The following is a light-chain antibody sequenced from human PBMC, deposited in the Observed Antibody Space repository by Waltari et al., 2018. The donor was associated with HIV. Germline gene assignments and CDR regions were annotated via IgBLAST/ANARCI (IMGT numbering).Light chain of an antibody. J-gene: IGKJ5*01. CDR2: AAS. Sequence: TQSPPSLSPSVGDRATLPCRARQGIGNSFAWFQQKPGKAPASLIYAASNLQSGVPSRFSGAGSDTDFMLTTSSLQPEDLATYYCQQYENYPIPFGQGTRLEIK. V-gene: IGKV1-16*01. CDR1: QGIGNS. CDR3: QQYENYPIP.